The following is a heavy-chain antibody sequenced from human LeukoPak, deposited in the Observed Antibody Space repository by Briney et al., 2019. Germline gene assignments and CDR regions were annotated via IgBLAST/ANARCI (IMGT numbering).Heavy chain of an antibody. Sequence: GGSLRLSCAASGFTFSSYSMNWVRQAPGKGLEWVSSISSSSYIYYADSVKGRFTISRDNAKNSLYLQMNSLRAEDTAVYYCARRRIDYYYGTDVWGQGTTVTVSS. CDR1: GFTFSSYS. D-gene: IGHD2/OR15-2a*01. J-gene: IGHJ6*02. CDR2: ISSSSYI. CDR3: ARRRIDYYYGTDV. V-gene: IGHV3-21*01.